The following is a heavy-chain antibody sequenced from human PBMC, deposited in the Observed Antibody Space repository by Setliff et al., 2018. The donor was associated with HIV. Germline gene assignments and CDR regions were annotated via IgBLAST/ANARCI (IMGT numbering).Heavy chain of an antibody. CDR3: ARDKNGDYYFDH. V-gene: IGHV1-2*02. D-gene: IGHD2-21*02. J-gene: IGHJ4*02. CDR2: INPNSGGT. Sequence: ASVKVSCKASGYTFTGYYIHWVRQAPGQGLEWMGWINPNSGGTNDAQMFQGRVTMTRDTSITTAYMELTSLTSEDTAVYYCARDKNGDYYFDHWGQGTLVTVSS. CDR1: GYTFTGYY.